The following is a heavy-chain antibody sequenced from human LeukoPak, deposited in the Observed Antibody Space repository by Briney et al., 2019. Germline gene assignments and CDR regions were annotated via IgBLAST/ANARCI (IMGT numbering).Heavy chain of an antibody. Sequence: GGSLRLSCAASGFTFSSYGMNWVRQAPGEGLEWVSYISSSSSTIYYADSVKGRFTISRDNSKNTLYLQMNSLRAEDTAVYYCARGPLTGRWPDMGFDYWGQGTLVTVSS. CDR2: ISSSSSTI. CDR1: GFTFSSYG. CDR3: ARGPLTGRWPDMGFDY. V-gene: IGHV3-48*01. J-gene: IGHJ4*02. D-gene: IGHD5-24*01.